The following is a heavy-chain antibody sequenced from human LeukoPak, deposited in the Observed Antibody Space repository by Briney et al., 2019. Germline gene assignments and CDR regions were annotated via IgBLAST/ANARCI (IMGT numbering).Heavy chain of an antibody. J-gene: IGHJ4*02. CDR1: GFTVSSNY. V-gene: IGHV3-66*01. D-gene: IGHD6-13*01. Sequence: GGSLRLSCAASGFTVSSNYMSWVRQAPGNGLEWVSVIYSGGSTYYADSVKGRFTISRDNSKNTLYLQMNSLRAEDTAVYYCARDRGYSSSWPGFDYWGQGTLVTVSS. CDR3: ARDRGYSSSWPGFDY. CDR2: IYSGGST.